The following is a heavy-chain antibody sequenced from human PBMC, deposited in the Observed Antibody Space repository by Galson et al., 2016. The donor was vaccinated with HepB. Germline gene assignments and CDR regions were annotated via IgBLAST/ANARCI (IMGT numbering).Heavy chain of an antibody. CDR3: VRDTSSGWSFDL. V-gene: IGHV3-7*04. CDR1: GYTFSSYW. CDR2: IKRDGAEI. Sequence: SLRLSCAASGYTFSSYWMSWVRQAPGKGLEWVANIKRDGAEIYYIDYVRGRFTISRDNANNSMHLQMNSLRAEDTAVYFCVRDTSSGWSFDLWGRGTLVTVSS. D-gene: IGHD3-10*01. J-gene: IGHJ2*01.